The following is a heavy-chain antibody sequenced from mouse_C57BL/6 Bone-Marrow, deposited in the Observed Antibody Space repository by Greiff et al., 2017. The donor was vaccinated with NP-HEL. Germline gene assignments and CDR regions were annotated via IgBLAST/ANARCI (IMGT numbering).Heavy chain of an antibody. CDR2: ISNLAYSI. CDR3: ARKDYDGGGWFAY. Sequence: EVHLVESGGGLVQPGGSLKLSCAASGFTFSDYGMAWVRQAPRKGPEWVAFISNLAYSIYYADTVTGRFTISRENAKNTLYLEMSSLRSEDTAMYYCARKDYDGGGWFAYWGQGTLVTVSA. J-gene: IGHJ3*01. D-gene: IGHD2-4*01. CDR1: GFTFSDYG. V-gene: IGHV5-15*01.